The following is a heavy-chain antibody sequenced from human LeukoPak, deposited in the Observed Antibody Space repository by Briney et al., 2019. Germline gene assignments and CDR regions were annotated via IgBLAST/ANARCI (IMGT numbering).Heavy chain of an antibody. J-gene: IGHJ4*02. D-gene: IGHD6-6*01. CDR1: GYTFTAHF. CDR2: INSNNGGK. Sequence: ASVQVSCKASGYTFTAHFIHWVRQAPGQGLEWMGQINSNNGGKKYAPKFQGRVTVLRDTSINTIYLDLTSLTSDDTAVYYCAREPYTTSSDRHEKAFDYWGQGTPVTVSS. V-gene: IGHV1-2*06. CDR3: AREPYTTSSDRHEKAFDY.